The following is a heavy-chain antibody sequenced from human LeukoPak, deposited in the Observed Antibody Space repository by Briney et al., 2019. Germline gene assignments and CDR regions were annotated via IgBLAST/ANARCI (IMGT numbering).Heavy chain of an antibody. CDR2: IYSGGST. Sequence: GGSLRLSCAASGFTVSSNYMSWVRQAPGKGLEWVSVIYSGGSTYYADSVKGRFTISRDNSKNTLYLQMNSLRAEDTAVYYCARGYSGSYSLYWGQGTLVTVSS. V-gene: IGHV3-66*02. CDR1: GFTVSSNY. CDR3: ARGYSGSYSLY. D-gene: IGHD1-26*01. J-gene: IGHJ4*02.